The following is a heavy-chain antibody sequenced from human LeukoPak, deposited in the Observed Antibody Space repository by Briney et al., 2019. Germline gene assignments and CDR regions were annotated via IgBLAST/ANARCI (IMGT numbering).Heavy chain of an antibody. CDR3: ARGGSSCFDS. CDR2: ISSSSGTI. CDR1: GFTFSSHH. D-gene: IGHD6-13*01. Sequence: GGSLRLSCAASGFTFSSHHMNWVRQAPGKGLEWVSYISSSSGTIYYADSVKGRFTTSRDNAKNSLYLQMNNLRDEDTAVYYCARGGSSCFDSWGQGTLVTVSS. J-gene: IGHJ4*02. V-gene: IGHV3-48*02.